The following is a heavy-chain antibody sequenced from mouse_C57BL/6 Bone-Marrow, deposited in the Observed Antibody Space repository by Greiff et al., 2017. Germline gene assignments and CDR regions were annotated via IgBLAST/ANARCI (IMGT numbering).Heavy chain of an antibody. CDR3: AITAVVATRDGYFDV. CDR2: IDPSDSYT. D-gene: IGHD1-1*01. J-gene: IGHJ1*03. Sequence: QVQLQQPGAELVMPGASVKLSCKASGYTFTSYWMHWVKQRPGQGLEWIGEIDPSDSYTNYNQKFKGKSTLTVDKSSSTAYMQLSSLTSEDSAVYYCAITAVVATRDGYFDVWGTGTTVTVSS. CDR1: GYTFTSYW. V-gene: IGHV1-69*01.